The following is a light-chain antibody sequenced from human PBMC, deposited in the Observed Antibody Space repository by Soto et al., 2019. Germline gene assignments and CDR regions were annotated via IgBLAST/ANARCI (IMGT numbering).Light chain of an antibody. V-gene: IGKV1-13*02. J-gene: IGKJ4*01. Sequence: AIQLTQSPSSLSASVGDRVTITCRASQDISSGLAWYQQKPGKAPNLLIYDASSWESGVPSRFSGSGSGTDFTLTIRSLHPEDFATYYCQQFSSVVLTFGGGTKVEIK. CDR3: QQFSSVVLT. CDR1: QDISSG. CDR2: DAS.